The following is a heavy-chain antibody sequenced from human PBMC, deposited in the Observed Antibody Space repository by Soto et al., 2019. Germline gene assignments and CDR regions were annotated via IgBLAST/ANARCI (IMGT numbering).Heavy chain of an antibody. D-gene: IGHD2-2*01. Sequence: QVQLVQSGAEVKKPGSSVKVSCQASGGSFSGQAVSWVRQAPGQGLEWLGGIIPIFRTTNYARKFQGRLTITADESTGTASMELTSLRSEDTSIYYCASVTNWGQGTLVTLSS. J-gene: IGHJ4*02. CDR2: IIPIFRTT. CDR1: GGSFSGQA. V-gene: IGHV1-69*01. CDR3: ASVTN.